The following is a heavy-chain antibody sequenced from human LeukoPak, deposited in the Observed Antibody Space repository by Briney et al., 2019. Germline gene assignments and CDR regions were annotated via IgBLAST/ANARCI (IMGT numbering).Heavy chain of an antibody. CDR2: IYHSGST. D-gene: IGHD6-13*01. CDR3: ARDVDPQLVDVGTYFDY. CDR1: GYSISSGYY. V-gene: IGHV4-38-2*02. J-gene: IGHJ4*02. Sequence: SETLSLTCTVSGYSISSGYYWGWIRQPPGKGLEWIGSIYHSGSTYYNPSLKSRVTISVDTSKNQFSLKLSSVTAADTAVYYCARDVDPQLVDVGTYFDYWGQGTLVTVSS.